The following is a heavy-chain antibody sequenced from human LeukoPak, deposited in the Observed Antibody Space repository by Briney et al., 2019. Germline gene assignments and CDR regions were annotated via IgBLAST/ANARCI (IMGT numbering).Heavy chain of an antibody. J-gene: IGHJ4*02. CDR3: ARDGAYCGDYFDS. CDR1: AFTFRNYN. CDR2: ISSNRAYI. V-gene: IGHV3-21*01. D-gene: IGHD2-21*01. Sequence: GGSLRLSCAASAFTFRNYNMNWVRQAPGKGLECGSFISSNRAYIYYAVPVRGGFTISRDKVKNSLYMQINRLRAADTAVYYSARDGAYCGDYFDSWGQGSLVTVSS.